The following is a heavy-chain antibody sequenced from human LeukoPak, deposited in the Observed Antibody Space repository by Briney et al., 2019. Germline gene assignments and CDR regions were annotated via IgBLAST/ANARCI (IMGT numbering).Heavy chain of an antibody. CDR3: ARDIAAAGTAYMDAFDI. D-gene: IGHD6-13*01. Sequence: GASVKVSCKASGYTFTGFYIHWVRQAPGQGLEWMGWINPNSGGTNYAQKFQGRVTMTRDTSISTAYMELSRLRSDDTAVYYCARDIAAAGTAYMDAFDIWGQGTMVTVSS. V-gene: IGHV1-2*02. CDR2: INPNSGGT. J-gene: IGHJ3*02. CDR1: GYTFTGFY.